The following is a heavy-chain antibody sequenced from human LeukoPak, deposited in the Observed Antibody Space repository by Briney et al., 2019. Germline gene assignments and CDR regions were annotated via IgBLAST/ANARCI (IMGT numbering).Heavy chain of an antibody. V-gene: IGHV3-21*01. CDR1: GFTFSKAW. J-gene: IGHJ3*02. CDR3: ARLGSYCDAFDI. Sequence: PGGSLRLSCAVSGFTFSKAWMSWVRQAPGKGLEWVSSISSSSSYIYYADSVKGRFTISRDNAKNSLYLQMNSLRAEDTAVYYCARLGSYCDAFDIWGQGTMVTVSS. D-gene: IGHD1-26*01. CDR2: ISSSSSYI.